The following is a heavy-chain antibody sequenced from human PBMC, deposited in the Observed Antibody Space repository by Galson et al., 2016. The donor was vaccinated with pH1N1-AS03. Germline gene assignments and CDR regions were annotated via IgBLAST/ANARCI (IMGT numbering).Heavy chain of an antibody. V-gene: IGHV3-23*01. Sequence: SLRLSCAASGFTFSDYAMGWVCQAPGKGLEWLAEISGTGGSPFYADSAKGRVTISRDNSKNTVYLQMTSLRAEDTAVYYCATNALKVRVDYWGQGTLVTVSS. J-gene: IGHJ4*02. CDR1: GFTFSDYA. CDR2: ISGTGGSP. CDR3: ATNALKVRVDY. D-gene: IGHD1-1*01.